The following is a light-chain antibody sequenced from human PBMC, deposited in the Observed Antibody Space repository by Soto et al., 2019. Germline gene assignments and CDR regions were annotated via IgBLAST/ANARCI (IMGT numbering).Light chain of an antibody. J-gene: IGLJ1*01. Sequence: QSVLTQPAPVSGSPGQPITISCTGTSSDVGGYNYVSWYQQHPGKAPKLMIYEVSNRPSGVSNRFSGSKSGNTASLTISGLQAEDEADYYCSSYTSSSTLLYVFGTGTK. CDR3: SSYTSSSTLLYV. CDR1: SSDVGGYNY. CDR2: EVS. V-gene: IGLV2-14*01.